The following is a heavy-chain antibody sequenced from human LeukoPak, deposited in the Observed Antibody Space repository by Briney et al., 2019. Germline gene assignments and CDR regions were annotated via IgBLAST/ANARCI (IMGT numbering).Heavy chain of an antibody. J-gene: IGHJ4*02. D-gene: IGHD6-13*01. CDR2: IYPGDTDN. CDR3: AIGRGGQQLGDY. Sequence: GAPRKISCKHSEYSFPNYWIGGGRHMRGKRLEWMGIIYPGDTDNRYSPSFQCPVTISADKSISTALLKSSIPKDPDTAMYYSAIGRGGQQLGDYWGQGTLVTVSS. V-gene: IGHV5-51*03. CDR1: EYSFPNYW.